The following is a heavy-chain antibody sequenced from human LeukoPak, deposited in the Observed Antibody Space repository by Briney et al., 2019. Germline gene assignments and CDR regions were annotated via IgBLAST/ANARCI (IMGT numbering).Heavy chain of an antibody. J-gene: IGHJ3*02. D-gene: IGHD6-19*01. Sequence: GRSLRLPCAASGFTFDESAMHWVRQAPGRGLEWVSGISWDSKSIIYADSMKGRFTISRDNAKNSLYLQMNSLRAEDTAFYYCAKAVAAPGAFDIWGRGTVVTVSS. CDR1: GFTFDESA. V-gene: IGHV3-9*01. CDR2: ISWDSKSI. CDR3: AKAVAAPGAFDI.